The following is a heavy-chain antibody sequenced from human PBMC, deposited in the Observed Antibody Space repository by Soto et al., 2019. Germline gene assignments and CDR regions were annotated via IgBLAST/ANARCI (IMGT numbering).Heavy chain of an antibody. CDR2: IIPIFGTA. Sequence: SVKVSCKASGGTFSSYAISWVRQAPGQGLEWMGGIIPIFGTANYAQKFQGGVTITADESTSTAYMELSSLRSEDTAVYYCARGTYYDLWSGYSAQTYYFDYWGQGTRVTVSS. D-gene: IGHD3-3*01. CDR3: ARGTYYDLWSGYSAQTYYFDY. CDR1: GGTFSSYA. V-gene: IGHV1-69*13. J-gene: IGHJ4*02.